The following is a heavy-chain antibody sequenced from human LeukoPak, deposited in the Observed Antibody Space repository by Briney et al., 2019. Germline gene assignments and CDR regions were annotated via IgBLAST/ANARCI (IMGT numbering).Heavy chain of an antibody. D-gene: IGHD5-12*01. CDR2: IYYSGTT. Sequence: SETLPLTCSVSGGSISSSSYYWGWIRRPPGKGLEWIASIYYSGTTHYNPSLKSRVTMSVDTSKNQFSLKLTAVTAADTAVYYCARQFHGSGYVDDLWGQGILVTVSS. CDR3: ARQFHGSGYVDDL. CDR1: GGSISSSSYY. J-gene: IGHJ5*02. V-gene: IGHV4-39*01.